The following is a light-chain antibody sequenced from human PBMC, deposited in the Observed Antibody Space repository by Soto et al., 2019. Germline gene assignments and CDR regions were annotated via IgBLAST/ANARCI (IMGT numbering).Light chain of an antibody. CDR1: QSGLYSSNNANY. Sequence: DIVITQAPHSLAVSLRETATIHCKSIQSGLYSSNNANYFAGYQQKPAQPPXXXLYWASTREYGGPHRFSGSGSGTDFTLTISSLQAEDVALYYCQQYYSTPFTFGQGTRLEI. J-gene: IGKJ5*01. CDR2: WAS. V-gene: IGKV4-1*01. CDR3: QQYYSTPFT.